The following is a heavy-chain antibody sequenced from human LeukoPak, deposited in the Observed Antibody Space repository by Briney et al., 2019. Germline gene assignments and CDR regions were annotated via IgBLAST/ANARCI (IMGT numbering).Heavy chain of an antibody. J-gene: IGHJ4*02. CDR2: INQDGSEK. V-gene: IGHV3-7*01. CDR1: GFTFSRYW. CDR3: ARAREAPANVFPDH. Sequence: GWSLTLSCAASGFTFSRYWMTWVRQSPGKGLEWVANINQDGSEKYYGDSVTGRFTISRDNAENSLFLQINSLRADDTGVYYCARAREAPANVFPDHWGQGVVVTVSS. D-gene: IGHD2-15*01.